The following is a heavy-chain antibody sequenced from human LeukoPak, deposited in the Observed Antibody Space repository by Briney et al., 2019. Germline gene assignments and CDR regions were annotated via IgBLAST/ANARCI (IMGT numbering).Heavy chain of an antibody. V-gene: IGHV3-23*01. CDR1: GFTFSSYA. CDR2: ISGSGGST. J-gene: IGHJ4*02. Sequence: GRSLRLSCAASGFTFSSYAMSWVRQAPGKGLEWGSAISGSGGSTYYADSVKGRFTISRDNSKNTLYLQMNSLRAEDTAVYYCARDARQQLVERFDYWGQGTLVTVSS. CDR3: ARDARQQLVERFDY. D-gene: IGHD6-13*01.